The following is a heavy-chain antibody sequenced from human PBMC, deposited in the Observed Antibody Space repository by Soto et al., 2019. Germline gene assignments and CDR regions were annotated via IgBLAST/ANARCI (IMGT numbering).Heavy chain of an antibody. Sequence: EVQLVESGGGLVQPGGSLRLSCAACGFTFSSYSMNWVRQAPGKGLEWVSYISSSSSTIYYADSVKGRFTISRDNAKNSLYLQMNSLRDEDTAVYYCARDQYYGSGNINAFDIWGQGTMVTVSS. D-gene: IGHD3-10*01. CDR1: GFTFSSYS. J-gene: IGHJ3*02. CDR3: ARDQYYGSGNINAFDI. V-gene: IGHV3-48*02. CDR2: ISSSSSTI.